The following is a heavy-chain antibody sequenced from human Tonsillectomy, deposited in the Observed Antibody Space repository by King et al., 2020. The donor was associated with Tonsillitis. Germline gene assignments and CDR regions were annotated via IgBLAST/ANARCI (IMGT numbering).Heavy chain of an antibody. CDR1: GFTFSSYG. J-gene: IGHJ4*02. CDR2: IWYDGSNK. V-gene: IGHV3-33*01. D-gene: IGHD5-24*01. Sequence: VQLVESGGGVVQPGRSLRLSCAASGFTFSSYGMHWVRQAPGKGLEGLAVIWYDGSNKYYADSVKGRFTISRDNSKNTLYLQMNSLRAEDTAVYYCARDRGEMATLDYWGQGTLVTVSS. CDR3: ARDRGEMATLDY.